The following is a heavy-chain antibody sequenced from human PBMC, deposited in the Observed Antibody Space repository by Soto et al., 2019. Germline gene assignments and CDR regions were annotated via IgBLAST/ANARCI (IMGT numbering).Heavy chain of an antibody. Sequence: PGGSLRLSCTASGFTFGDYAMSWFRQAPGKGLEWVGFIRSKAYGGTTECAASVKGRFTISRDDSKSIAYLQMNSLKTEDTAVYYCTRAPAPTYYDFWSGYYLFGWFDPWGQGTLVTVSS. V-gene: IGHV3-49*03. CDR1: GFTFGDYA. D-gene: IGHD3-3*01. CDR2: IRSKAYGGTT. CDR3: TRAPAPTYYDFWSGYYLFGWFDP. J-gene: IGHJ5*02.